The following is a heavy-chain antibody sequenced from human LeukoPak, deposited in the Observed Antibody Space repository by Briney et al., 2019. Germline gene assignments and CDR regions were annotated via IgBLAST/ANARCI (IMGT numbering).Heavy chain of an antibody. Sequence: GGSLRLSCAASGFTFSSYEMHWVRQAPGKGLEWVSYISSGDSTIYYADSVKGRFTISRDNAKNSLYLQMNSLGAEDTAVYYCARDYGGSSPFDYWGQGTLVTVSS. CDR3: ARDYGGSSPFDY. J-gene: IGHJ4*02. V-gene: IGHV3-48*03. CDR1: GFTFSSYE. CDR2: ISSGDSTI. D-gene: IGHD4-23*01.